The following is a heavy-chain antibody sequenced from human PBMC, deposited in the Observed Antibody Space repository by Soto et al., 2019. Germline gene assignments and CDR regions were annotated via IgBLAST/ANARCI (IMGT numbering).Heavy chain of an antibody. V-gene: IGHV3-53*01. CDR2: IYSGGST. CDR3: ARDKVVRGVMYGMDV. J-gene: IGHJ6*02. CDR1: GFTVISNY. Sequence: PWGSLRLSCAASGFTVISNYIIFFRQAPVKGLEWVSVIYSGGSTYYADSVKGRFTISRDNSKNTLYLQMNSLRAEDTAVYYCARDKVVRGVMYGMDVWGQGTTVTVSS. D-gene: IGHD3-10*01.